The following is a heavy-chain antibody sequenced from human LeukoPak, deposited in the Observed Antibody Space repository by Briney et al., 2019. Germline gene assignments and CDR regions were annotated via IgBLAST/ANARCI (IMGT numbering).Heavy chain of an antibody. D-gene: IGHD3-10*01. J-gene: IGHJ4*02. CDR2: FDPEDGET. Sequence: GASVKVSCKVSGYTLTELSMHWVRQAPGKGLEWRGGFDPEDGETIYAQKFQGRVTMTEDTSTDTAYMELSSLRSEDTAVYYCATDHRVRGAAEFDYWGQGTLVTVSS. CDR3: ATDHRVRGAAEFDY. CDR1: GYTLTELS. V-gene: IGHV1-24*01.